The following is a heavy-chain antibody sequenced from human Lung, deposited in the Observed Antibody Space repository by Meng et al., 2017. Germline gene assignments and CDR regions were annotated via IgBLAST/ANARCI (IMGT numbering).Heavy chain of an antibody. V-gene: IGHV4-4*02. Sequence: VQLQELGPGLVTASVTLSLTCAVSGGSISSDNWWSWVRQPPGKGLEWIGEIYHSGSTNYNPSLKSRITISVDKPKNQFSLTLSSVTAADTAVYYCTKNDFYCLGYWGQGTLVTVSS. CDR3: TKNDFYCLGY. CDR2: IYHSGST. J-gene: IGHJ4*02. CDR1: GGSISSDNW. D-gene: IGHD2-21*01.